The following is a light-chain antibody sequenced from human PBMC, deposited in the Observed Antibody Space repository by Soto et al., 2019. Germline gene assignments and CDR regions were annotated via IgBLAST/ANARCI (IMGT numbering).Light chain of an antibody. Sequence: SVLTQPPSVSAAPGQRVTISCSGSSSNIGGNSVSWYQQLPGTAPKLLIYDDDKRPSGIPDRFSGSKSGTSATLGITGFQTGDEADYYCGSWDSSLSADVFGTGTKATV. J-gene: IGLJ1*01. CDR2: DDD. CDR3: GSWDSSLSADV. V-gene: IGLV1-51*01. CDR1: SSNIGGNS.